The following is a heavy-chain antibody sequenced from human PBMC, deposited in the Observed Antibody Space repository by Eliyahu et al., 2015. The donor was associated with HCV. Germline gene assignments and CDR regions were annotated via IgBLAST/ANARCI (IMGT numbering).Heavy chain of an antibody. CDR1: GLXFXGSX. V-gene: IGHV3-73*02. CDR3: TRHEGDGSGGYLGLMDV. CDR2: IRSKANSYAT. Sequence: EVQLVESGGGLVQPGRSLKLSCXASGLXFXGSXMXWVRQAXGKGLEXVGRIRSKANSYATTYAASVKGRFTISRDDSKNTAYLQMNSLKTEDTAIYYCTRHEGDGSGGYLGLMDVWGQGTTVTVSS. D-gene: IGHD3-10*01. J-gene: IGHJ6*02.